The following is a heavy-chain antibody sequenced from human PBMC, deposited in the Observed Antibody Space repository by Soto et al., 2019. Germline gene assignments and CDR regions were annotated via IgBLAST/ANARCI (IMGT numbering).Heavy chain of an antibody. D-gene: IGHD1-26*01. CDR1: ELSFSSWA. CDR2: ISYDGSNK. Sequence: SGRSRRLARAACELSFSSWAMHWVRQAPGKGLEWVAVISYDGSNKYYADSVKGRFTISRDNSKNTLYLQMNSLRAEDTAVYYCARDLLSGSYFPSYYYYYYGMDVWGQGTPVTVSS. J-gene: IGHJ6*02. CDR3: ARDLLSGSYFPSYYYYYYGMDV. V-gene: IGHV3-30-3*01.